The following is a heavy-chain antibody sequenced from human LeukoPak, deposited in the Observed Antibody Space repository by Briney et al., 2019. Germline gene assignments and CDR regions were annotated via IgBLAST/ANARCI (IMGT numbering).Heavy chain of an antibody. J-gene: IGHJ4*02. CDR1: GDSISSSSYY. V-gene: IGHV4-39*01. CDR3: ARRVVRGVKDY. CDR2: MYYSGSS. Sequence: PSETLSLTCTVSGDSISSSSYYWGWIRQPPGMGLEWIGNMYYSGSSHYNPSLKSRATISVDTSKNQFSLKLSSVTAADTAVYYCARRVVRGVKDYWGQGTLVTVSS. D-gene: IGHD3-10*01.